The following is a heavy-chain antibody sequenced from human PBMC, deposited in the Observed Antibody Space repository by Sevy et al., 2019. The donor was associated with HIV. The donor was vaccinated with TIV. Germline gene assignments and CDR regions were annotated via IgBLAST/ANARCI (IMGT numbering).Heavy chain of an antibody. D-gene: IGHD6-19*01. J-gene: IGHJ5*02. CDR3: ARDRLRAVAGKLDP. CDR2: INHSGST. CDR1: GGSFSGYY. V-gene: IGHV4-34*01. Sequence: SETLSLTCAVYGGSFSGYYWSWIRQPPGKGLEWIGEINHSGSTNYNPSLKSRVTISVDTSKNNFSLKLSTVTAADTAVYYCARDRLRAVAGKLDPWGQGTLVTVSS.